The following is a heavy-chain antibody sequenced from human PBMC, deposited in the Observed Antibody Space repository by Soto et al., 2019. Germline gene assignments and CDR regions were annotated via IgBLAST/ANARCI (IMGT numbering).Heavy chain of an antibody. CDR2: VSVSGSDT. CDR1: GFTFSSFA. J-gene: IGHJ4*02. V-gene: IGHV3-23*01. D-gene: IGHD5-12*01. Sequence: GSLRLSCAASGFTFSSFAMTWVRQAPGKGLEWVSSVSVSGSDTHHADSVKGRFTISRDNSKNTIYLQMNSLRVEDTAVYYCARGGSYVDYWGQGTLVTVSS. CDR3: ARGGSYVDY.